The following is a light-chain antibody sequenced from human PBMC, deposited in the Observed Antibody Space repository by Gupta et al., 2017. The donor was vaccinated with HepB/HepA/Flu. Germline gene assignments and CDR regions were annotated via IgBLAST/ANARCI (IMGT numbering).Light chain of an antibody. CDR3: AAWDDSLSGYV. J-gene: IGLJ1*01. V-gene: IGLV1-47*01. Sequence: QSVLPQPPSASGTPGPRVTISCSGSSSNIGSNYVYWDHQLPGTAPKLLIYRNNDRASGVPDRFSGSKSGASVSLAISGLQAEDEADYYCAAWDDSLSGYVFGTGTKVTVL. CDR2: RNN. CDR1: SSNIGSNY.